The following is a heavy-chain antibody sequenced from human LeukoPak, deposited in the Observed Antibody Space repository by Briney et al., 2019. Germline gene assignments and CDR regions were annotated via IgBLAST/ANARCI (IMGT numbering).Heavy chain of an antibody. CDR3: ARERYYFDSCGYYEN. CDR1: GLTFRSYA. V-gene: IGHV3-23*01. D-gene: IGHD3-22*01. Sequence: GGSLRLSCAASGLTFRSYAMNWVRQAPGKGLEWVSAISGSGDNTYYAHSVKGRFTISRDNSKNTVYLQMDSLRVEDTAVYYCARERYYFDSCGYYENWGQGTLVTVSS. J-gene: IGHJ4*02. CDR2: ISGSGDNT.